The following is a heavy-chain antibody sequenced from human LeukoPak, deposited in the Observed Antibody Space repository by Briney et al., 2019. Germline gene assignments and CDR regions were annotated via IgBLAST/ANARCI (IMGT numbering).Heavy chain of an antibody. CDR3: ARRSPIVGRDVDP. Sequence: PSETLSLTCAVYGGSFSGYYWSWIRQPPGKGLEWVGEINHSGSTNYNPSLKSRVTISVDTSKNQFSLKLSSVTAADTAVYYCARRSPIVGRDVDPWGQGTLVTVSS. D-gene: IGHD3-22*01. V-gene: IGHV4-34*01. CDR1: GGSFSGYY. CDR2: INHSGST. J-gene: IGHJ5*02.